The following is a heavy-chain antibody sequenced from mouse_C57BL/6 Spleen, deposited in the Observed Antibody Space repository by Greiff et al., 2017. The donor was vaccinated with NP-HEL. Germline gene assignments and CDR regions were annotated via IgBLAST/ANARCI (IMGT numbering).Heavy chain of an antibody. CDR2: ISSGSSTI. V-gene: IGHV5-17*01. J-gene: IGHJ4*01. CDR3: ASPYDYDAMDY. Sequence: EVQLVESGGGLVKPGGSLKLSCAASGFTFSDYGMHWVRQAPEKGLEWVAYISSGSSTIYYADTVKGRFTISRDNAKNTLFLQMTSLRSEDTAMYYCASPYDYDAMDYWGQGTSVTVSS. CDR1: GFTFSDYG.